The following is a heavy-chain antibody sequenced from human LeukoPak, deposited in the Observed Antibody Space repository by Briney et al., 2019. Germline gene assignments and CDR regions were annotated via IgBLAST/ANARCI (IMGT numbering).Heavy chain of an antibody. D-gene: IGHD2-15*01. V-gene: IGHV5-51*01. CDR2: IYPVDSDT. Sequence: GESLKISCKGSGYSFTSNWIAWVRQMHGKGLEWMGIIYPVDSDTKYSPSFQGQVTISADKSISTAYLQWSSLKASDTAMYYCARRDCGGGSCYGDFDYWGQGTLVTVSS. J-gene: IGHJ4*02. CDR1: GYSFTSNW. CDR3: ARRDCGGGSCYGDFDY.